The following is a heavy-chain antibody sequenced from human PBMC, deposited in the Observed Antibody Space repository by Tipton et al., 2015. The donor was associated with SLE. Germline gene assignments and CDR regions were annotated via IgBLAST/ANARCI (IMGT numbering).Heavy chain of an antibody. Sequence: TLSLTCTVSGGSISSGSYYWSWIRQPAGKGLEWIGYIYTSGSTNYNPSLKSRVTISVDTSKNQFSLKLSSVTAADTAVYYCASDTSGYYSFQHWGQGTLVTVSS. CDR1: GGSISSGSYY. D-gene: IGHD3-22*01. J-gene: IGHJ1*01. V-gene: IGHV4-61*09. CDR2: IYTSGST. CDR3: ASDTSGYYSFQH.